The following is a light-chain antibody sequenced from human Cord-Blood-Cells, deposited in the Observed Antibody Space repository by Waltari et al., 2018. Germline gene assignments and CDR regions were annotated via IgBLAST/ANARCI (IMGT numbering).Light chain of an antibody. J-gene: IGLJ3*02. CDR3: RSYAGSYTWV. CDR2: DVS. V-gene: IGLV2-11*01. CDR1: SSDVGGYNS. Sequence: QSALTQPRSVSGSPGQSVTISCTGTSSDVGGYNSVSWYQQHPGKAPKLMIYDVSKRPSGVPDRFSGSKSGNTASLTISGLQAEDEADYYCRSYAGSYTWVFGGGTKLTVL.